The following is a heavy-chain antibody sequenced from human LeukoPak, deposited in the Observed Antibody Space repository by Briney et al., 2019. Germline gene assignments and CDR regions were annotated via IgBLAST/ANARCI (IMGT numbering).Heavy chain of an antibody. CDR3: ARGPLGYCSSTSCKRGAFDI. CDR1: GGSFSGYY. D-gene: IGHD2-2*01. V-gene: IGHV4-34*01. J-gene: IGHJ3*02. CDR2: INHSGST. Sequence: PSETLSLTCAVYGGSFSGYYWSWIRQPPGKGLEWIGEINHSGSTNYNPSLKSRVTISVDTSKNQFSLKLSSVTAADAAVYYCARGPLGYCSSTSCKRGAFDIWGQGTMVTVSS.